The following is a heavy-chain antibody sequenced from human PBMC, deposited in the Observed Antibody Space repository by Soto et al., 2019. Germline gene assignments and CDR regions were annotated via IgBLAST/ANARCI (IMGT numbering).Heavy chain of an antibody. Sequence: QMQLVESGGGVVQPGMSLRLSCAVSGVTFTNHGIHWVRQAPGKGLEWVADISYNGIDKWYADSVKGRFTISRDNLGDTAYLRMNGLRLEDTAVYSCASGEAQHGHETRFDYWGQGPRVTVSS. D-gene: IGHD3-10*01. CDR1: GVTFTNHG. CDR2: ISYNGIDK. CDR3: ASGEAQHGHETRFDY. V-gene: IGHV3-30*03. J-gene: IGHJ4*02.